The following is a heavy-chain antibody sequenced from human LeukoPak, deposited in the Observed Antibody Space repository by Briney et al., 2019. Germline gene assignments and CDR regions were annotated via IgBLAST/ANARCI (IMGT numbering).Heavy chain of an antibody. CDR2: ISSSSSYI. J-gene: IGHJ4*02. Sequence: GGSLRLSCAASGFTFSSYSMNWVRQAPGKGLEWVSSISSSSSYIYYADSVKGRFTISRDNAKNSLYLQMNSLRAEDTAVYYCAREDLGEDYFDYWGQGTLVTVSS. CDR3: AREDLGEDYFDY. V-gene: IGHV3-21*01. D-gene: IGHD3-10*01. CDR1: GFTFSSYS.